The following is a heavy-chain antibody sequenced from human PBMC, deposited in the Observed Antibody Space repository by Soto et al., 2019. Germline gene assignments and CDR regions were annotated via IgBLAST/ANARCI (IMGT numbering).Heavy chain of an antibody. Sequence: QLQLQESGPGLVKPSETLSLTCTVSGGSISSSSYYWGWIRQPPGKGLEWIGSIYYSGSTYYNPSLKRRVTISVDTSKNQFSLKLSSVTAADTAVYYCARLGDWSTVTREGFDYWGQGTLVTVSS. D-gene: IGHD4-17*01. V-gene: IGHV4-39*01. CDR2: IYYSGST. J-gene: IGHJ4*02. CDR3: ARLGDWSTVTREGFDY. CDR1: GGSISSSSYY.